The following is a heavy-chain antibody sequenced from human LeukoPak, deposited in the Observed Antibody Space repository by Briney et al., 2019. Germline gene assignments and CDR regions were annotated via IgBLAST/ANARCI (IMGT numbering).Heavy chain of an antibody. J-gene: IGHJ4*02. Sequence: GESLKISCKGSGYSFAYYWIGWVRQMPGKGLEWMGIIYPGGSDDRYSPSFQGQVTISVDKSISTAYLQWSSLKASDTAMYYCARQSYGDWAFVDSWGQGTLVTVSS. D-gene: IGHD4-17*01. CDR3: ARQSYGDWAFVDS. CDR1: GYSFAYYW. V-gene: IGHV5-51*01. CDR2: IYPGGSDD.